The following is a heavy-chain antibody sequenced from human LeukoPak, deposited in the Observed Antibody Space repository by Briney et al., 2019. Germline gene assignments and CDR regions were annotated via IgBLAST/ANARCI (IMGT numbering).Heavy chain of an antibody. V-gene: IGHV1-18*01. CDR1: GYTFTNYG. D-gene: IGHD3-22*01. CDR3: ARDYYDSSGYGYFQH. CDR2: ISAYNGNT. J-gene: IGHJ1*01. Sequence: ASVKVSCKASGYTFTNYGISWVRQAPGQGLEWMGWISAYNGNTNYAQKLQGRVTMTTDTSTSTAYMELRSLRSDDTAVYYCARDYYDSSGYGYFQHWGQGTLVTVSS.